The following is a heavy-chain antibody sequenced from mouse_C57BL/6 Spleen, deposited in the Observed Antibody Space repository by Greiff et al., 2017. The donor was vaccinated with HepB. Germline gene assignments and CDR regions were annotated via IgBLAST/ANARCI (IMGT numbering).Heavy chain of an antibody. V-gene: IGHV1-18*01. CDR2: INPNNGGT. J-gene: IGHJ3*01. Sequence: EVKLQESGPELVKPGASVKIPCKASGYTFTDYNMDWVKQSHGKSLEWIGDINPNNGGTIYNQKFKGKATLTVDKSSSTAYMELRSLTSEDTAVYYCARTGSSYLAWFAYWGQGTLVTVSA. D-gene: IGHD1-1*01. CDR3: ARTGSSYLAWFAY. CDR1: GYTFTDYN.